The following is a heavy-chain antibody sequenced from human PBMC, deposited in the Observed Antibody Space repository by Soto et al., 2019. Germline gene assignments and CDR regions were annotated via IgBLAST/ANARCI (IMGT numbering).Heavy chain of an antibody. D-gene: IGHD3-3*01. CDR2: IWYDGSNK. J-gene: IGHJ6*02. Sequence: PGGSLRLSCAASGFTFSSYGMHWVRQAPGKGLEWVAVIWYDGSNKYYADSVKGRFTISRDNSKNTLYLQMNSLRAEDTAVYYCARETGGTTSYYDFWSGNLYGMDVGGQGTTVTVSS. V-gene: IGHV3-33*01. CDR3: ARETGGTTSYYDFWSGNLYGMDV. CDR1: GFTFSSYG.